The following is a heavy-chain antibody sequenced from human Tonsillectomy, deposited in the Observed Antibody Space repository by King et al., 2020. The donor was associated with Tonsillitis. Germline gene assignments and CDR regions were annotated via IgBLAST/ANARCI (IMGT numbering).Heavy chain of an antibody. V-gene: IGHV4-34*01. CDR2: MNRIGGT. CDR1: GWSFSGYY. J-gene: IGHJ4*02. D-gene: IGHD2-2*01. CDR3: ARGEFSRAHDY. Sequence: VQLQQWGAGLLKPSETLSLTCAVYGWSFSGYYWSWIRQPPGQGLEWIVEMNRIGGTHYNPSLKILVTISVDTSQNQLSLHLTSVTAADTALYNCARGEFSRAHDYWGQGTLVTVSS.